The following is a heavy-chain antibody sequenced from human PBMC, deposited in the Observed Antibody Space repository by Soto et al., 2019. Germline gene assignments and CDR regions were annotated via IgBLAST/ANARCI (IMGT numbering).Heavy chain of an antibody. CDR3: AKMDEGAFDY. D-gene: IGHD1-26*01. CDR1: GFTFSSYA. J-gene: IGHJ4*02. V-gene: IGHV3-23*01. CDR2: ISGSGGRT. Sequence: EVPLLESGGGLVQPGGSLRLSCVASGFTFSSYAMSWVRQAPGKGLEWVSAISGSGGRTYYADSVKGRFTISRDNSKNTLYLQMNSLRAEDTAVYYCAKMDEGAFDYWGQGTLVTVSS.